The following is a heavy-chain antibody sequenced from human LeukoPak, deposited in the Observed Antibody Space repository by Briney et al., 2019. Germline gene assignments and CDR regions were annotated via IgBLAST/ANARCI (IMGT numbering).Heavy chain of an antibody. CDR3: ARGPDCSSTTCYNWGFDY. V-gene: IGHV4-4*07. CDR2: IYTSGST. Sequence: SETLSLTCTVSGGSISSYYWSWIRQPAGKGLEWIGRIYTSGSTNYNPSLKSRVTISLDTSKNQFSLHLRSVTAADTAVYYCARGPDCSSTTCYNWGFDYWGQGTLVTVSS. D-gene: IGHD2-2*02. J-gene: IGHJ4*02. CDR1: GGSISSYY.